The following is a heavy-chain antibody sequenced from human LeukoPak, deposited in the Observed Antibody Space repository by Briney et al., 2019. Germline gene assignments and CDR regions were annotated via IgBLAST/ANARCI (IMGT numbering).Heavy chain of an antibody. Sequence: GASVTVSCKASGSTFTSYYMHWVRQAPGQGLEWMGIINPSGGSTSYAQKFQGRVTMTRDTSTRTVYMELSVLRSEDTAVYYWARDRSKSDYYYYGMDVWDQGPTVTVSS. CDR2: INPSGGST. CDR3: ARDRSKSDYYYYGMDV. J-gene: IGHJ6*02. CDR1: GSTFTSYY. V-gene: IGHV1-46*01.